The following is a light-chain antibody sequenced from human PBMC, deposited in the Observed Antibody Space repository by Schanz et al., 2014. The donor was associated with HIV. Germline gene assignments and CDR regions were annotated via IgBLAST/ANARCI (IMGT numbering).Light chain of an antibody. Sequence: QSALTQPASVSGSPGQSISISCTGTSSDLGRLNCVSWYQQHPGKAPKLVISDFANRPSGISPRFSASKSDNTASLTISGLQAEDEGDYYGEEGEEEKNCVFGGGTKLTVL. CDR3: EEGEEEKNCV. CDR2: DFA. CDR1: SSDLGRLNC. J-gene: IGLJ2*01. V-gene: IGLV2-14*03.